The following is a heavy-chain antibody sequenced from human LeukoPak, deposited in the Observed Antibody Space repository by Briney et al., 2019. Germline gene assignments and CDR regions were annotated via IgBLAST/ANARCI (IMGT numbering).Heavy chain of an antibody. V-gene: IGHV4-34*01. D-gene: IGHD3-22*01. J-gene: IGHJ4*02. CDR3: ATPDSSGYYYLY. Sequence: SETLSLTCAVYGGSFSGYFWSWIRQPPGKGLEWIGEITHSRSTNYNPSLKSRVTISVDTSKNQFSLKLSSVTAADTAVYYCATPDSSGYYYLYWGQGTLVTVSS. CDR1: GGSFSGYF. CDR2: ITHSRST.